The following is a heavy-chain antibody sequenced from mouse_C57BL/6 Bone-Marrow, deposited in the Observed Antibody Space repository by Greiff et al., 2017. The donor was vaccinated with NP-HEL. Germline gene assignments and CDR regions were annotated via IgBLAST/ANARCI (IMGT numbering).Heavy chain of an antibody. V-gene: IGHV14-4*01. CDR3: TRITTVVEGYFDY. CDR2: IDPENGDT. CDR1: GFNIKDDY. J-gene: IGHJ2*01. Sequence: VQLKESGAELVRPGASVKLSCTASGFNIKDDYMHWVKQRPEHGLEWIGWIDPENGDTEYASKFQGKATITADTSSNTAYLQLSSLTSEDTAVYYCTRITTVVEGYFDYWGQGTTLTVSS. D-gene: IGHD1-1*01.